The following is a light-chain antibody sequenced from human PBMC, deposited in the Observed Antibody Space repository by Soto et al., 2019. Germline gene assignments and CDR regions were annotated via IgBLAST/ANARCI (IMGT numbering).Light chain of an antibody. CDR1: QSVSSY. J-gene: IGKJ5*01. CDR3: QQCSNWST. V-gene: IGKV3-11*01. CDR2: EAS. Sequence: EIVLTQSPATLSLSPGERATLSCRASQSVSSYLAWYQQKPGQAPRLLIYEASNRATGIPARFSGSGSGTDFTLTISSLEPEDSAVYYCQQCSNWSTFGQGTRLEIK.